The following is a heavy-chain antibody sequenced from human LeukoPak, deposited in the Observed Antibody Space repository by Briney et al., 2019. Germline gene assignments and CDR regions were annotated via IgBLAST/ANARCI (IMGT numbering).Heavy chain of an antibody. V-gene: IGHV3-7*01. CDR1: GFTFSSYW. J-gene: IGHJ4*02. CDR2: IKQDGSEK. CDR3: ARFDWLLYFDY. Sequence: PGGSLRLSCAASGFTFSSYWMSWVRQAPGKGLEWVANIKQDGSEKYYVDSVKGRFTISRDNTKNSLYLQMNSLRAEDTAVYYCARFDWLLYFDYWGQGTLVTVSS. D-gene: IGHD3-9*01.